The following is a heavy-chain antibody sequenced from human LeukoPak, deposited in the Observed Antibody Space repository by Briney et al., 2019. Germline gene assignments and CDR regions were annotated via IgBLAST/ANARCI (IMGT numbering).Heavy chain of an antibody. V-gene: IGHV4-39*01. D-gene: IGHD6-13*01. CDR1: GGSISSSSYY. J-gene: IGHJ4*02. CDR3: AGLGGGGQQPDLADY. Sequence: SSETLSLTCTVSGGSISSSSYYWGWIRQPPGKGLEWIGSIYYSGSTYYNPSLKSRVTISVDTSKNQFSLKLSSVTAADTAVYYCAGLGGGGQQPDLADYWGQGTLVTVSS. CDR2: IYYSGST.